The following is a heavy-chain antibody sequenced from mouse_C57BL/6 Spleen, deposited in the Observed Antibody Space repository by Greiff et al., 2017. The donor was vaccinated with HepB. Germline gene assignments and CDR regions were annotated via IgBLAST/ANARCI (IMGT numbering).Heavy chain of an antibody. Sequence: VQLQQSGPELVKPGASVKISCKASGYAFSSSWMNWVKQRPGKGLEWIGRIYPGDGDTNYNGKFKGKATLTADKSSSTAYMQPSSLTSEDSAVYFCAKDHYLDYWGQSTTLTVSS. V-gene: IGHV1-82*01. CDR1: GYAFSSSW. CDR3: AKDHYLDY. CDR2: IYPGDGDT. J-gene: IGHJ2*01.